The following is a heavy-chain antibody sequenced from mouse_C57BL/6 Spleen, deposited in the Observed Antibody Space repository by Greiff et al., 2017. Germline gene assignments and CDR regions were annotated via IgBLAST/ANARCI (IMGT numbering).Heavy chain of an antibody. Sequence: VQLQQSGPELVKPGASVKISRKASGYSFTGYYMHWVKQSSEKSLEWIGEINPSTGGTSYNQKFKGKATLTVDKSSSTAYMQLKSLTSEDSAVYYCARRGYYGSSPYAMDYWGQGTSVTVSS. CDR2: INPSTGGT. CDR3: ARRGYYGSSPYAMDY. CDR1: GYSFTGYY. V-gene: IGHV1-43*01. J-gene: IGHJ4*01. D-gene: IGHD1-1*01.